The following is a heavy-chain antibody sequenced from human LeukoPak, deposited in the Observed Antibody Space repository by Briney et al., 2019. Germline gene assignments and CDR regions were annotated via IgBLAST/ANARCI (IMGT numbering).Heavy chain of an antibody. CDR1: GGSISSSSYY. D-gene: IGHD3-16*02. CDR2: IYYSGST. V-gene: IGHV4-39*01. J-gene: IGHJ4*02. CDR3: ARLRGAFGGVIASQYYFDY. Sequence: SETLSLTCTVSGGSISSSSYYWGWTRQPPGKGLEWIGSIYYSGSTYYNPSLKSRVTISVDTSKNQFSLKLSSVTAADTAVYYCARLRGAFGGVIASQYYFDYWGQGTLVTVSS.